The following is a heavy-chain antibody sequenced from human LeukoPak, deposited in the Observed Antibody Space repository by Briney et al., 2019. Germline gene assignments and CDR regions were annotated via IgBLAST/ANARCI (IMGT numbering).Heavy chain of an antibody. V-gene: IGHV3-48*03. Sequence: GGSLRLSCAASGFTFSSYEMNWVRQAPGKGLEWVSYISSSGSTIYYADSVKGRFTISRDNAKNSLYLQMNSLRAEDTAVYYCARDRHYYDSSGPAGSYFDYWGQGTLVTVSS. J-gene: IGHJ4*02. CDR1: GFTFSSYE. D-gene: IGHD3-22*01. CDR2: ISSSGSTI. CDR3: ARDRHYYDSSGPAGSYFDY.